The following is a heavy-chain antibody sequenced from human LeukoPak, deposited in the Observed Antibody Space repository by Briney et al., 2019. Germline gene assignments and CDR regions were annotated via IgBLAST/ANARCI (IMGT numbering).Heavy chain of an antibody. CDR2: IYYSGST. CDR3: ARHGAYYYGSGSGNFDY. V-gene: IGHV4-59*08. Sequence: PSETLSLTCTVSGGSISSYYWSWIRQPPGKGLEWIGYIYYSGSTNYNPSLKSRVTISVDTSKNQFSLKLSSVTAADTAVYYCARHGAYYYGSGSGNFDYWGQRTLVTVSS. J-gene: IGHJ4*02. D-gene: IGHD3-10*01. CDR1: GGSISSYY.